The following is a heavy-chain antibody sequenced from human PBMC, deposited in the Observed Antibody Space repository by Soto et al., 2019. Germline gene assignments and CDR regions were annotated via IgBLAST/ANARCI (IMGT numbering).Heavy chain of an antibody. D-gene: IGHD1-7*01. CDR3: GKRKLPHPIGNWFEP. J-gene: IGHJ5*02. Sequence: EVQLLESGGGLVQPGGSLRLSCAASGFTFSSYAMSWVRQAPGKGLEWVSAISGSGGSTYYADSVKGRFTISRDNSKNTLYLQMNRLKAEDTAVYYCGKRKLPHPIGNWFEPWGQGTLVTVSS. V-gene: IGHV3-23*01. CDR2: ISGSGGST. CDR1: GFTFSSYA.